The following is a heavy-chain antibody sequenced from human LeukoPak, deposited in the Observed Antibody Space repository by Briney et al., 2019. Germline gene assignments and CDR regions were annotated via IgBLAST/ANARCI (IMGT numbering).Heavy chain of an antibody. CDR2: ISGSGGST. Sequence: GGSLRLSCAASGFTFSSYGMSWVRQAPGKGLEWVSAISGSGGSTYYADSVKGRFTISRDNSKNTLYLQMNSLRAEDTAVYYCAKDYYDSSGPWPSPFDYWGQGTLVTVSS. CDR3: AKDYYDSSGPWPSPFDY. CDR1: GFTFSSYG. J-gene: IGHJ4*02. D-gene: IGHD3-22*01. V-gene: IGHV3-23*01.